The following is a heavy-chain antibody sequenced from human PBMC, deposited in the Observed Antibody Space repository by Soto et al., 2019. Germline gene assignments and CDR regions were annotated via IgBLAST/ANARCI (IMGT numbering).Heavy chain of an antibody. D-gene: IGHD6-13*01. CDR2: ISSSGSTI. Sequence: GVLRLSCAASGFTFSDYYMSWIRQAPGKGLEWVSYISSSGSTIYYADSVKGRFTISRDNAKNSLYLQMNSLRAEDTAVYYCASEAIAAAGSVDYAWGQGTLVTVSS. J-gene: IGHJ4*02. V-gene: IGHV3-11*01. CDR1: GFTFSDYY. CDR3: ASEAIAAAGSVDYA.